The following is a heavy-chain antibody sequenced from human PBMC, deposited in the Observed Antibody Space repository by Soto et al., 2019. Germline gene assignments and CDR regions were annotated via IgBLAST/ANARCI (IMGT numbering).Heavy chain of an antibody. J-gene: IGHJ4*02. D-gene: IGHD1-26*01. CDR3: ARGSYSDLSNRGRFDY. V-gene: IGHV4-31*03. CDR2: IYYSGST. CDR1: GGSISSGGYY. Sequence: PSETLSLTCTVSGGSISSGGYYWSWIRQHPGKGLEWIGYIYYSGSTYYNPSLKSRVTISVDTSKNQFSLKLSSVTAADTAVYYCARGSYSDLSNRGRFDYWGQGTLVTVSS.